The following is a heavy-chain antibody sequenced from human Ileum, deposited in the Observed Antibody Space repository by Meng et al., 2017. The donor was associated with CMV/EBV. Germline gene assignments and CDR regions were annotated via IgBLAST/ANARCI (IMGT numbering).Heavy chain of an antibody. J-gene: IGHJ4*02. CDR1: GFTFSSDC. Sequence: GGSLTLSCATSGFTFSSDCMIWVRHAPGKGLEWVANINQDGSEKYYVDSVKGRFTISRDNAENSLYLQMNSLMADDTAFYYCATEESGPLSSNYIYWGQGTLVTVSS. CDR3: ATEESGPLSSNYIY. D-gene: IGHD4-11*01. CDR2: INQDGSEK. V-gene: IGHV3-7*01.